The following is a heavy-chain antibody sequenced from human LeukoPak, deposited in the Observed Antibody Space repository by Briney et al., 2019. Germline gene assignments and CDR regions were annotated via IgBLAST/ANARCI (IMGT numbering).Heavy chain of an antibody. CDR2: IYSGGST. D-gene: IGHD6-13*01. CDR1: GFTFSSYA. Sequence: GGSLRLSCAASGFTFSSYAMHWVRQAPGKGLEWVSVIYSGGSTYYADSVKGRFTISRDNSKNTLYLQMNSLRAEDTAVYYCARTFIAASGYFDYWGQGTLVTVSS. J-gene: IGHJ4*02. V-gene: IGHV3-53*01. CDR3: ARTFIAASGYFDY.